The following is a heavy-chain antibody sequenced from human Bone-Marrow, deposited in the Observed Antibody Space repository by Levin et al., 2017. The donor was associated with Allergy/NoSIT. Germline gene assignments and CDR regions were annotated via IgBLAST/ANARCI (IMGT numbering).Heavy chain of an antibody. D-gene: IGHD3-9*01. J-gene: IGHJ4*02. CDR1: GFTFSSYS. CDR2: ISSSSSYI. Sequence: PGGSLRLSCAASGFTFSSYSMNWVRQAPGKGLEWVSSISSSSSYIYYADSVKGRFTISRDNAKNSLYLQMNSLRAEDTAVYYCARGRLGYDILTGYYSLAAGFDYWGQGTLVTVSS. CDR3: ARGRLGYDILTGYYSLAAGFDY. V-gene: IGHV3-21*01.